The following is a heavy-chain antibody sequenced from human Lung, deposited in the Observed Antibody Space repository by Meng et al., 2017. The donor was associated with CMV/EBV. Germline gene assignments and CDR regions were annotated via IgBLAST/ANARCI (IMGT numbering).Heavy chain of an antibody. CDR3: ARVLLGPTYGCDI. CDR2: TYYRSKWYN. J-gene: IGHJ3*02. CDR1: GDSVSSNSGT. V-gene: IGHV6-1*01. D-gene: IGHD3-10*01. Sequence: SEXXSLTXAISGDSVSSNSGTWNWIRQSPSRGLEWLGRTYYRSKWYNDYAVSVKSRITINPDTSKNQFSLQVNSVTPEDTAVYYCARVLLGPTYGCDIGGKGTXVTVSS.